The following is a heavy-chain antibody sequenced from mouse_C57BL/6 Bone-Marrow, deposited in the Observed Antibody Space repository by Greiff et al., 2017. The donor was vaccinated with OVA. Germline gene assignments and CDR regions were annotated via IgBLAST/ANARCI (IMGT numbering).Heavy chain of an antibody. CDR1: GYTFTSYN. D-gene: IGHD1-1*01. J-gene: IGHJ1*03. V-gene: IGHV1-12*01. Sequence: SGAELVRPGASVKMSCKASGYTFTSYNMHWVKQTPRQGLEWIGAIYPGNGDTSYNQKFKGKATLTVDKSSSTAYMQLSRLTSEDSAVYFCARSSYYYGSSFGDVWGTGTTVTVSS. CDR3: ARSSYYYGSSFGDV. CDR2: IYPGNGDT.